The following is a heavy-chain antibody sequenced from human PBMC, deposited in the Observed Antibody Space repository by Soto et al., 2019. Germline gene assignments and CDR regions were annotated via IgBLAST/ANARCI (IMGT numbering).Heavy chain of an antibody. CDR3: ARGGLLWFGESTGDYFDY. V-gene: IGHV1-8*01. J-gene: IGHJ4*02. Sequence: QVQLVQSGAEVKKPGASVKVFCKASGYTFTSYDINWVRQATGQGLEWMGWMNPNSGNTGYAQKFQGRVTMTRNTSISTAYMELSSLRSEDTAVYYCARGGLLWFGESTGDYFDYWGQGTLVTVSS. CDR1: GYTFTSYD. D-gene: IGHD3-10*01. CDR2: MNPNSGNT.